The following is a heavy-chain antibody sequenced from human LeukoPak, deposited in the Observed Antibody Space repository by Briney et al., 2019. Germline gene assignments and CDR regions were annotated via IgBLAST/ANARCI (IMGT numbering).Heavy chain of an antibody. J-gene: IGHJ4*02. V-gene: IGHV3-72*01. Sequence: GGALRLSCAASGFTFSDHYMDWVRLAPGKGLEWVGRTRNKANSYTTEYAASVKGRFTISRDDSQNSLYLQMNSLKSEDTAVYYCVRVVHITANYPFDYWGQGTLVTVSS. D-gene: IGHD2-21*01. CDR3: VRVVHITANYPFDY. CDR2: TRNKANSYTT. CDR1: GFTFSDHY.